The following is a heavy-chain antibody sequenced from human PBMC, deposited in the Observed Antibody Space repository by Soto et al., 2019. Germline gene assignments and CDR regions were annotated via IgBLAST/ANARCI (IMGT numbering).Heavy chain of an antibody. CDR2: ISSNGGST. D-gene: IGHD6-13*01. CDR3: VKAHSSSWPSLFDY. J-gene: IGHJ4*02. V-gene: IGHV3-64D*06. Sequence: GALRLSCSASGFTFSSYAMHWVRQAPGKGLEYVSAISSNGGSTYYADSVKGRFTISRDNSKNTLYLQMSSLRAEDTAVYYCVKAHSSSWPSLFDYWGQGTLVTVSS. CDR1: GFTFSSYA.